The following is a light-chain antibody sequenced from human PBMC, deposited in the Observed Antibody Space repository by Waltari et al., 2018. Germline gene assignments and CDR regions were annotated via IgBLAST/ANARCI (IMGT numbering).Light chain of an antibody. CDR3: CAFAGRGIYV. Sequence: SALTQPASVSGSPGQSITISCTETSSNVGSYPLLSLYQRHPGGAPTLLIYEVSERPSGLSNRFSGSKSGKTASLTISGLQAEDEADYYCCAFAGRGIYVFGTGTQVTVL. J-gene: IGLJ1*01. V-gene: IGLV2-23*02. CDR1: SSNVGSYPL. CDR2: EVS.